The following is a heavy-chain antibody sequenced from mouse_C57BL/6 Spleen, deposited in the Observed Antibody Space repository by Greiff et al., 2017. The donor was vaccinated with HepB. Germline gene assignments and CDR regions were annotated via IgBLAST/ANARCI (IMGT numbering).Heavy chain of an antibody. CDR3: AKSSYYYGSSYLDY. CDR1: GYTFTSYD. D-gene: IGHD1-1*01. J-gene: IGHJ2*01. CDR2: IYPRDGST. Sequence: VQLQQSGPELVKPGASVKLSCKASGYTFTSYDINWVKQRPGQGLEWIGWIYPRDGSTKYNEKFKGKATLTVDTSSSTAYMELPRLTSEDSAVYFCAKSSYYYGSSYLDYWGQGTTLTVSS. V-gene: IGHV1-85*01.